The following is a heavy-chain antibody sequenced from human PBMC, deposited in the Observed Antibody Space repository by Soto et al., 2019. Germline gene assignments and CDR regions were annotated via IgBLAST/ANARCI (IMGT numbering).Heavy chain of an antibody. Sequence: QLQLQESGPGLVKPSETLSLTCTVSGGSISSSSYYWGWIRQPPGKGLEWIGSIYYSGYTYYNPSLKSRVTISVDTSKNQFSLKLSSVTAADTAVYYCARHNGPLYVGSYYDMDVWGQGTTVTISS. D-gene: IGHD3-16*01. CDR2: IYYSGYT. V-gene: IGHV4-39*01. CDR1: GGSISSSSYY. CDR3: ARHNGPLYVGSYYDMDV. J-gene: IGHJ6*02.